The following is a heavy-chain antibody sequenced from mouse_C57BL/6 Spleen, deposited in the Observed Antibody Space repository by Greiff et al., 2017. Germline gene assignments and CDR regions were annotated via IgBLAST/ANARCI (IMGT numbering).Heavy chain of an antibody. CDR1: GFSLTSYG. D-gene: IGHD2-2*01. CDR3: ARTYGYDEGYSMDY. CDR2: IWSGGST. J-gene: IGHJ4*01. V-gene: IGHV2-2*01. Sequence: QVHVKQSGPGLVQPSQSLSITCTVSGFSLTSYGVHWVRQSPGKGLEWLGVIWSGGSTDYNAAFISRLSISKDNSKSQVFFKMNSLQADDTAIYYCARTYGYDEGYSMDYWGQGTSVTVSS.